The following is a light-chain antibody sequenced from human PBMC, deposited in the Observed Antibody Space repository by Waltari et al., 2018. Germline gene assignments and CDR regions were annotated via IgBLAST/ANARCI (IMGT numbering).Light chain of an antibody. CDR3: NSYAGSSSWV. CDR1: SSDVGFYNY. J-gene: IGLJ3*02. CDR2: DVS. Sequence: QSALTQPASVSGSPGQSITISCTGTSSDVGFYNYVYWYQQHPGKAPKLIIYDVSERPSWFSALFSGSKSGNTASLTISGLQAEDEADYYCNSYAGSSSWVFGRGT. V-gene: IGLV2-14*01.